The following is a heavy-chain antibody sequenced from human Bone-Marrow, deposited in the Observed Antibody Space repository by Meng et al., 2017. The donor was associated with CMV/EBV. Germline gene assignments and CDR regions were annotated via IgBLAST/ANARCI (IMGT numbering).Heavy chain of an antibody. CDR3: AKDQVRVGEYHYYGMDV. V-gene: IGHV3-30*02. CDR1: GFSFSTYA. J-gene: IGHJ6*02. CDR2: IRYDGSNE. Sequence: GESLKISCAASGFSFSTYAMHWVRQAPGKGLERVTFIRYDGSNEYYVDSVQGRFTISRDNSRNTLYLQMHSLRAEDTAVYYCAKDQVRVGEYHYYGMDVWGQGTTVTVSS. D-gene: IGHD2-2*01.